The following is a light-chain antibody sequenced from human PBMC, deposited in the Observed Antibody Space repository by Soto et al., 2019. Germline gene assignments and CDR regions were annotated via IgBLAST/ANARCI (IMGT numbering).Light chain of an antibody. CDR3: QQYHNYPRT. J-gene: IGKJ1*01. Sequence: DIPMTQSPSTLSASVGDRVTITCRASQSISSWLAWYQQKPGKAPKLLIYDASSLESGVPSRFSGSGSGTEFTLTISSLQPDDFATYFCQQYHNYPRTFGQGTKVDIK. CDR2: DAS. V-gene: IGKV1-5*01. CDR1: QSISSW.